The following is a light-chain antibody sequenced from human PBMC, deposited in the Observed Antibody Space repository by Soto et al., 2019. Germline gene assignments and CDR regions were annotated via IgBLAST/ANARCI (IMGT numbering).Light chain of an antibody. CDR3: QQYESTPPT. V-gene: IGKV4-1*01. Sequence: DIVLTKSPDSLTVSLGERATINCKSSQSVLYSSNNKNYLAWYQQRPGQPPKLLIYWASTRESGVPDRFSGSGSGTDFTLTITSLQAEDVAVYYCQQYESTPPTFGKGTKLEIK. CDR2: WAS. J-gene: IGKJ2*01. CDR1: QSVLYSSNNKNY.